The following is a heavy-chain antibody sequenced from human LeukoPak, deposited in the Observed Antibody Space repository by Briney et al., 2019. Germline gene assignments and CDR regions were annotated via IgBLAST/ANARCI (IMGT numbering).Heavy chain of an antibody. Sequence: ASVKVSCKASGYIFIDYYIHWMRQAPGQGLEWMGWINPNSGGTNYAQKLQGRVTVTSDTSITTAYMELSRLTSDDTAIYYCARFIQLSDRGWFDPWAQGTLVTVSS. CDR3: ARFIQLSDRGWFDP. CDR1: GYIFIDYY. CDR2: INPNSGGT. J-gene: IGHJ5*02. D-gene: IGHD5-18*01. V-gene: IGHV1-2*02.